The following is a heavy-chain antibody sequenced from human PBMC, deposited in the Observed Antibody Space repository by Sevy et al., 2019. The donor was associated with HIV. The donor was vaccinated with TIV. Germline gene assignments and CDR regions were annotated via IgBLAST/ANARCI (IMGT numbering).Heavy chain of an antibody. V-gene: IGHV3-30*03. Sequence: GGSLRLSCAASGFTFSSYGMHWVRQAPGKGLEWVGVISYDGNNKYYAESVKGRFTISRDNSKNTLYLQKNGLRAEDTAVYYCASGSNVHIVTMLLFEYWGQGTLVTVSS. D-gene: IGHD5-12*01. CDR2: ISYDGNNK. CDR3: ASGSNVHIVTMLLFEY. J-gene: IGHJ4*02. CDR1: GFTFSSYG.